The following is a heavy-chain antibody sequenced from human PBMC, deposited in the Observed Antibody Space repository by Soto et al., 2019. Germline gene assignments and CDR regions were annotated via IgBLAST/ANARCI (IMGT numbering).Heavy chain of an antibody. Sequence: PGGSLRLSCAASGFTFSSYAMNWVRQAPGKGLEWVSDISVSGDITYYTDSVKGRFTISRDNSKNTLYLQMNSLRAEDTAIYYCAKAYCSSASCASDSWGQGILVTVS. CDR3: AKAYCSSASCASDS. CDR2: ISVSGDIT. D-gene: IGHD2-2*01. V-gene: IGHV3-23*01. J-gene: IGHJ4*02. CDR1: GFTFSSYA.